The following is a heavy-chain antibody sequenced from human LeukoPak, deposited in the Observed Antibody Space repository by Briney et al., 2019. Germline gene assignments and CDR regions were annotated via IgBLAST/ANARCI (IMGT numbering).Heavy chain of an antibody. J-gene: IGHJ4*02. CDR3: ATPRAAQHQFDY. CDR1: GDPIRSSY. CDR2: INHSGST. V-gene: IGHV4-34*01. Sequence: KSSETLSLTCTVSGDPIRSSYWSWIRQPPGKGLEWIGEINHSGSTNYNPSLKSRVTISVDTSKNQFSLKLSSVTAADTAVYYCATPRAAQHQFDYWGQGTLVTVSS.